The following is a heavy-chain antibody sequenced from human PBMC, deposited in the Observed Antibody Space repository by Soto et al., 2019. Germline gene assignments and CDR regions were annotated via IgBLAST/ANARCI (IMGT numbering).Heavy chain of an antibody. CDR1: GFTFSSYS. Sequence: GGSLRLSCAASGFTFSSYSMNWVRQAPGKGLEWVSSISSSSSYIYYADSVKGRFTISRDNAKNSLYLQMNSLRAEDTAVYYCARVTYYYDSSGSNWFDPWGQGTLVTVSS. V-gene: IGHV3-21*01. CDR3: ARVTYYYDSSGSNWFDP. D-gene: IGHD3-22*01. J-gene: IGHJ5*02. CDR2: ISSSSSYI.